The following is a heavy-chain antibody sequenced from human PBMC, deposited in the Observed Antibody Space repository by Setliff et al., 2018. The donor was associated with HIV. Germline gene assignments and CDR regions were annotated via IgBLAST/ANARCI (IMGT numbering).Heavy chain of an antibody. CDR1: GGSFSGYY. D-gene: IGHD6-13*01. CDR3: ARAPTGYSSIWYRNGLTYYNYMDV. V-gene: IGHV4-34*01. CDR2: INHSGST. Sequence: SETLSLTCAVYGGSFSGYYWTWIRQPPGKGLEWIGEINHSGSTHYKPSLKSRVTMSVDTSKNQFSLKLSSVTAADTAVFYCARAPTGYSSIWYRNGLTYYNYMDVWGKGTKVTVSS. J-gene: IGHJ6*03.